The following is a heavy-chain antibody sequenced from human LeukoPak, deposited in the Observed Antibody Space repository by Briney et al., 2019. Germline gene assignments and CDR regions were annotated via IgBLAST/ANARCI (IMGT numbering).Heavy chain of an antibody. CDR1: GFTFSSYG. CDR3: AKDPGLEWLRSGAFDI. CDR2: ISYDGSNK. V-gene: IGHV3-30*18. Sequence: GRSLRLSCAASGFTFSSYGMHWVRQAPGKGLEGVAVISYDGSNKYYADSVKGRFTISRDNSKNTLYLQMNSLRPDDTAVYYCAKDPGLEWLRSGAFDIWGQGTMVTVSS. J-gene: IGHJ3*02. D-gene: IGHD5-12*01.